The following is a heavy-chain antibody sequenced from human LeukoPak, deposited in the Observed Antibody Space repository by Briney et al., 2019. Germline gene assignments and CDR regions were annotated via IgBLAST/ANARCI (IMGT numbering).Heavy chain of an antibody. V-gene: IGHV3-21*01. CDR3: ARGKVAVAGYYSTQAGSFDY. D-gene: IGHD6-19*01. J-gene: IGHJ4*02. CDR1: GFTFSSYS. Sequence: GGSLRLSCAASGFTFSSYSMNWVRQAPGKGLEWVSSISSSSGYIYYADSVKGRFTISRDNAKNSLYLQMNSLRAEDTAVYYCARGKVAVAGYYSTQAGSFDYWGQGTLVTVSS. CDR2: ISSSSGYI.